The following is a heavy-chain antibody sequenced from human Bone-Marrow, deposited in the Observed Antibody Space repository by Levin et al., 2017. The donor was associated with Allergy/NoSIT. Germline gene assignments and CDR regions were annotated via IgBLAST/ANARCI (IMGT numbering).Heavy chain of an antibody. V-gene: IGHV3-23*01. CDR2: ISGSGDMT. CDR1: GFTFDTYA. CDR3: AKGSSGWFQEKDS. D-gene: IGHD3-22*01. J-gene: IGHJ4*02. Sequence: GESLKISCTASGFTFDTYAMTWVRQAPGKGLAWVSAISGSGDMTSYADSVKGRFTVSRDNSQKILFLPMDSLRVEDTDVFYCAKGSSGWFQEKDSWGQGTLVTVSS.